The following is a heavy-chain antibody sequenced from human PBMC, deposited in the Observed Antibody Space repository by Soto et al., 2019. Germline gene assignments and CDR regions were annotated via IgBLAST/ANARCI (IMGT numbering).Heavy chain of an antibody. V-gene: IGHV3-11*06. J-gene: IGHJ4*02. CDR3: ARNFDSGGYYSDY. D-gene: IGHD3-22*01. Sequence: PGGSVRLSCAASGFPFSDYYMSWIRQAPGEGLEWISYISSSAYTIYADSVKGRFTISRDNAKNSLFLQMTSLRVEDTAVYYCARNFDSGGYYSDYWGQGTLVTVSS. CDR1: GFPFSDYY. CDR2: ISSSAYT.